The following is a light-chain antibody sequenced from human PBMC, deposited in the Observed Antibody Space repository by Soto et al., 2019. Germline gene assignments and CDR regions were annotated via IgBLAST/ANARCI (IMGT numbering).Light chain of an antibody. Sequence: EIVLTQSPATLSLSPGERAALTCRASQSVGSHLTWYQQKPGQAPRLLIYDASNRATGIPARFSGSGSGTDFTLTISSLEPEDFAVYFCQQRTNWRLTFGGGTKMEIK. CDR2: DAS. J-gene: IGKJ4*01. CDR1: QSVGSH. CDR3: QQRTNWRLT. V-gene: IGKV3-11*01.